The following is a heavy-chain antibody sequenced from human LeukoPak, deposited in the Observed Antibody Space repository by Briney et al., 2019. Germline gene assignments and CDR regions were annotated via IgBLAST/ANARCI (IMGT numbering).Heavy chain of an antibody. D-gene: IGHD6-13*01. J-gene: IGHJ4*02. CDR3: AKGSSSWYPFDY. CDR1: GISFRSCA. Sequence: GGSLRLSCAASGISFRSCAMSWVRQAPGKGLEWVSGISGSGDSTYYADSVKGRFTISRDNSKNTLYLQMNTLRAEDTAVYYCAKGSSSWYPFDYWGQGTLVTVSS. V-gene: IGHV3-23*01. CDR2: ISGSGDST.